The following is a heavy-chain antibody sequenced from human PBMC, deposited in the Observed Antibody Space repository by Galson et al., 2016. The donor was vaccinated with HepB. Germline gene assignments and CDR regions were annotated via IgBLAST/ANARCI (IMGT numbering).Heavy chain of an antibody. CDR2: VWYDGSNE. CDR1: GFTFSHFG. J-gene: IGHJ4*01. Sequence: SLRLSCAASGFTFSHFGMHWVRQAPGKGLEWLAVVWYDGSNEYYADSVRGRFTISRDNSKNTLYLQTNSLRVEDTGVYYCARDGGAAWIQLWFDNWGHGTVVTVSP. D-gene: IGHD5-18*01. CDR3: ARDGGAAWIQLWFDN. V-gene: IGHV3-33*01.